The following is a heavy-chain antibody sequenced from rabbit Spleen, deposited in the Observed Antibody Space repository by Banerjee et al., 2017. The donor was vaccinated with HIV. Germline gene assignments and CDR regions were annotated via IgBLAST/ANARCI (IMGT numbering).Heavy chain of an antibody. CDR2: IATGSGTT. CDR3: ARDAGTYDYIDGYFNL. CDR1: GFSFSSGYY. Sequence: QEQLEESGGGLVKPGASLTLTCVASGFSFSSGYYVSWVRQAPGKGLEWIGCIATGSGTTWYASWAKGRFTISKPSSTTVTLQMTSLTAADTATYFCARDAGTYDYIDGYFNLWGQGTLVTVS. D-gene: IGHD4-2*01. V-gene: IGHV1S45*01. J-gene: IGHJ4*01.